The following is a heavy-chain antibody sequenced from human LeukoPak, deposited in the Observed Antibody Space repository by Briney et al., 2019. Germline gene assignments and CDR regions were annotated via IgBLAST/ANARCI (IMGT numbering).Heavy chain of an antibody. CDR3: AREASGSYFAFDY. CDR1: GDSVSSNSAA. CDR2: TYYRSKWYN. V-gene: IGHV6-1*01. D-gene: IGHD1-26*01. Sequence: SQTLSLTCAISGDSVSSNSAARNWIGQSPSRGLEWLGRTYYRSKWYNDYAVSAKSRITINPDTSKNQFSLQLNSVTPEDTAVYYCAREASGSYFAFDYWGQGTLVTVSS. J-gene: IGHJ4*02.